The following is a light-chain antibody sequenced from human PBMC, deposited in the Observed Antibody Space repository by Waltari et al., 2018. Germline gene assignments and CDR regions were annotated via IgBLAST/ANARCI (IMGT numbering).Light chain of an antibody. CDR3: MQGTHWPLT. CDR1: QSLVYSDGKTY. CDR2: KVS. V-gene: IGKV2-30*01. Sequence: DVVMTQSPLSLPVTLGQPASIPCRSSQSLVYSDGKTYLNWFHQRPGKSPRRLIYKVSNRDSGVPDRFSGSGSATDFTLKISRVEAEDVGVYYCMQGTHWPLTFGGGTKVEIK. J-gene: IGKJ4*01.